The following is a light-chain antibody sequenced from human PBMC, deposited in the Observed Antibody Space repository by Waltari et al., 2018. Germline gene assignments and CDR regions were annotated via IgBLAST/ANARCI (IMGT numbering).Light chain of an antibody. Sequence: DIVMTQSPLSLPVTPGEPASISCRSSQSLLHSNGYNYFNWYLQKPGQSPQLLIYLGSDRASGVPDRFNGSGSGTDFTLEISRVEADDVGVYYCMQVLQTPFTFGPGTTVDIK. V-gene: IGKV2-28*01. CDR3: MQVLQTPFT. CDR1: QSLLHSNGYNY. J-gene: IGKJ3*01. CDR2: LGS.